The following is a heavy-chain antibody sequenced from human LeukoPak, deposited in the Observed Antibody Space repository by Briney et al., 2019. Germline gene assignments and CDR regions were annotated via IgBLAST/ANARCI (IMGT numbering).Heavy chain of an antibody. D-gene: IGHD3-10*01. CDR2: IYYSGST. CDR3: ARALRGFAEPFDY. CDR1: GGSISSYY. V-gene: IGHV4-59*01. Sequence: SETLSLTCTVSGGSISSYYWSWIRQPPGKGLEWIGYIYYSGSTNYNPSLKSRVTISVDTSKNQFSLKLSSVTAADTAVYYCARALRGFAEPFDYWGQGTLVTVSS. J-gene: IGHJ4*02.